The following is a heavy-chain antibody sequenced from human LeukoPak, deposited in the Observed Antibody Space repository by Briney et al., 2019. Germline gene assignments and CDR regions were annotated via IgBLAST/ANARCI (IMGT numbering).Heavy chain of an antibody. Sequence: ASVKVSCKASGYTFTSYYMHWVRQAPGQGLEWMGIINPSGGSTSYAQKFQGRVTMTRDTSTSTVYMELSSLRSEDTAVYYCARDGAYCGGDCYSNYCYYMDVWGKGTTVTVSS. J-gene: IGHJ6*03. D-gene: IGHD2-21*02. CDR2: INPSGGST. CDR1: GYTFTSYY. V-gene: IGHV1-46*01. CDR3: ARDGAYCGGDCYSNYCYYMDV.